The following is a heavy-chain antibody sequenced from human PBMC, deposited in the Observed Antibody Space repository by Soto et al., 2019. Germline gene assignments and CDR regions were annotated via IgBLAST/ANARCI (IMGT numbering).Heavy chain of an antibody. CDR2: IYYSGST. CDR1: GGSISSYY. CDR3: ARGRTSNYDFWSGYYTVGRQPNYYMDV. D-gene: IGHD3-3*01. Sequence: SETLSLTCTVSGGSISSYYWSWIRQPPGKGLEWIGYIYYSGSTNYNPSLKSRVTISVDTSKNQFSLKLSSVTAADTAVYYCARGRTSNYDFWSGYYTVGRQPNYYMDVWGKGTTVTVSS. V-gene: IGHV4-59*01. J-gene: IGHJ6*03.